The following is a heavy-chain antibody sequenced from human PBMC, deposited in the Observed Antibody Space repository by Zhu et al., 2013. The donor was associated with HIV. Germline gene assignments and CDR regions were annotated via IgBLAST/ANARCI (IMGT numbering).Heavy chain of an antibody. V-gene: IGHV4-31*03. CDR3: ARGLNLHPYDFWSGYHQWFDP. Sequence: QVQLQESGPGLVKPSETLSLTCTVSGGSISSGGYYWSWIRQHPGKGLEWIGYIYYSGSTYYNPSLKSRVTISVDTSKNQFSLKLSSVTAADTAVYYCARGLNLHPYDFWSGYHQWFDPWGQGTLVTVSS. CDR1: GGSISSGGYY. D-gene: IGHD3-3*01. J-gene: IGHJ5*02. CDR2: IYYSGST.